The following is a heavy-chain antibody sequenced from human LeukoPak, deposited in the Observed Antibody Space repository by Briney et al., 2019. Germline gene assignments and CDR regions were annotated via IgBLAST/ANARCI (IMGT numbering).Heavy chain of an antibody. CDR1: GYTFTSYY. J-gene: IGHJ4*02. CDR3: ARMYRPYYFDY. Sequence: VASVKVSCKASGYTFTSYYMHWVRQAPGQGLEWMGIINPSGGSTSYAQKFQGRVTMTRDTSTSTVYRELSSLRSEDTAVYYCARMYRPYYFDYWGQGTLVTVSS. D-gene: IGHD1-26*01. CDR2: INPSGGST. V-gene: IGHV1-46*01.